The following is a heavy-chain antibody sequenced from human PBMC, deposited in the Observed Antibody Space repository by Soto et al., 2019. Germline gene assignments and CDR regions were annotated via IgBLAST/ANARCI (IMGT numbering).Heavy chain of an antibody. CDR3: ARGGMVIIPTATAFDY. Sequence: LSLTCSVSGGSISPYYWSWIRQPAGKGLEWIGRIYASGSTNYNPSLKSRVTMSVATSKNQFSLKLTSVTAADTATYYCARGGMVIIPTATAFDYWGQGTLVTVSS. CDR1: GGSISPYY. V-gene: IGHV4-4*07. CDR2: IYASGST. J-gene: IGHJ4*02. D-gene: IGHD1-1*01.